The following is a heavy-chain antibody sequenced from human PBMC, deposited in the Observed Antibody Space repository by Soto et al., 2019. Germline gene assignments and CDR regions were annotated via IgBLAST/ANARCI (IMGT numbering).Heavy chain of an antibody. V-gene: IGHV1-2*02. CDR3: AGDLYYDFWCGYWNYYYGMDV. Sequence: ASVKVSCKASGYTFTGYYMHWVRQAPGQGLEWMGWINPNSGGTNYAQKFQGRVTMTRDTSISTAYMELSRLRSDDTAVYYCAGDLYYDFWCGYWNYYYGMDVWGQGTTVTVSS. J-gene: IGHJ6*02. CDR1: GYTFTGYY. CDR2: INPNSGGT. D-gene: IGHD3-3*01.